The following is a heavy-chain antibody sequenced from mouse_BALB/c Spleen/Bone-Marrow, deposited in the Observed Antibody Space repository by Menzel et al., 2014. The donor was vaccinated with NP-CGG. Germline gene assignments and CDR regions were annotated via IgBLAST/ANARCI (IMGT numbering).Heavy chain of an antibody. CDR3: ARNLLLRRAMDY. J-gene: IGHJ4*01. Sequence: QVQLQQSGPGLVQPSQSLSITCTVSGFSLTSYGVHWVRQSPGKGLEWLGVIWSCGSTDYNAAFISRLSISKDNSKSQVFFKMNSLQANDTAIYYCARNLLLRRAMDYWGQGTSVTVSS. D-gene: IGHD1-1*01. V-gene: IGHV2-2*02. CDR2: IWSCGST. CDR1: GFSLTSYG.